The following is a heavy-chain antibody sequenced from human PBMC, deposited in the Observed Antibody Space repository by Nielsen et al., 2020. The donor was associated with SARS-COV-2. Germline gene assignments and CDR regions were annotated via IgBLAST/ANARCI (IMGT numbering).Heavy chain of an antibody. CDR2: IGTSGGNS. D-gene: IGHD6-19*01. J-gene: IGHJ6*02. Sequence: GGSLRLSCEASGITYINYGMSWVRQAPGKGLEWVSSIGTSGGNSYYADSLKGRFTISRDNSKNTLYLQMNSLGADDTAIYYCTRRVAGGTMDVWGQGTTVTVSS. CDR3: TRRVAGGTMDV. CDR1: GITYINYG. V-gene: IGHV3-23*01.